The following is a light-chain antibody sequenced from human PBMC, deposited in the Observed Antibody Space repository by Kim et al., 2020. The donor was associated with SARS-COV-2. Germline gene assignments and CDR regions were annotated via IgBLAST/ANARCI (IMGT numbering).Light chain of an antibody. Sequence: QSITISCTGPSSDVGNYNLVSWYRQRPGKAPTLIIFEVSKRPSGISDRFSGSKSGDTASLTISGLQAEDEGDYYCCSYAGSSTFVVFGGGTQLTVL. CDR3: CSYAGSSTFVV. J-gene: IGLJ2*01. V-gene: IGLV2-23*02. CDR1: SSDVGNYNL. CDR2: EVS.